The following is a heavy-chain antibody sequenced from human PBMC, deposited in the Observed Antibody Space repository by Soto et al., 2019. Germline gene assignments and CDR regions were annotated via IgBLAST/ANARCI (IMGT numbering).Heavy chain of an antibody. CDR1: GFSLSTSGVG. Sequence: SGPTLVKPTQTLTLTCTFSGFSLSTSGVGVGWIRQPPGKALEWLALIYWNDDKRYSPSLKSRLTITKDTSKNQVVLTMTNMDPVDTATYYCAAAKSDFWSGYYQFDYWGQGTLVTVSS. CDR3: AAAKSDFWSGYYQFDY. CDR2: IYWNDDK. V-gene: IGHV2-5*01. D-gene: IGHD3-3*01. J-gene: IGHJ4*02.